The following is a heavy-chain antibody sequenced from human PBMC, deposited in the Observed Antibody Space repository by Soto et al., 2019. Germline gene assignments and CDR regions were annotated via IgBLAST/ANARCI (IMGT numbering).Heavy chain of an antibody. CDR3: ASNGYSSGWYFSGPSHAPDF. CDR1: WVTGVSNG. J-gene: IGHJ4*02. Sequence: VGSLRLRRTAAWVTGVSNGSSCVSKETGKGRERVSAISGSGGSPYYADSVKGWFTSSRANSTNTLYLQMNSLRAEDTAVYYCASNGYSSGWYFSGPSHAPDFWGEGTLVTVSS. V-gene: IGHV3-23*01. CDR2: ISGSGGSP. D-gene: IGHD6-19*01.